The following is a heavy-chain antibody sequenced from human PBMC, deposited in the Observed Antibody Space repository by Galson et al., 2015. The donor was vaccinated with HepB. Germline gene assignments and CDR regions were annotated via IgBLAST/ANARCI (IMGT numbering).Heavy chain of an antibody. J-gene: IGHJ4*02. CDR2: ISYDGSNK. CDR1: GFTFSSYA. D-gene: IGHD2-21*02. Sequence: SLRLSCAASGFTFSSYAMHWVRQAPGKGLEWVAVISYDGSNKYYADSVKGRFTISRDNSKNTLYLQMNSLRAEDTAVYYCARDTARGFDYWGQGTLVTVSS. V-gene: IGHV3-30-3*01. CDR3: ARDTARGFDY.